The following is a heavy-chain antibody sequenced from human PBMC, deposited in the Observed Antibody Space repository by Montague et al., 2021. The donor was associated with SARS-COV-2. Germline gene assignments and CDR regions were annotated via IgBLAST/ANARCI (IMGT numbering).Heavy chain of an antibody. D-gene: IGHD3-3*01. CDR1: GGSISSSSYY. V-gene: IGHV4-39*02. Sequence: SETLSLTCTVSGGSISSSSYYWGWIRQPPGKGLEWIGSIYYSGSTYYNPSLKSRVTISVDTSKNQFSLKLSSVTAADTAVYYCARDVRYYDFWSGRAQTSPDYWGQGTLVTASS. CDR2: IYYSGST. CDR3: ARDVRYYDFWSGRAQTSPDY. J-gene: IGHJ4*02.